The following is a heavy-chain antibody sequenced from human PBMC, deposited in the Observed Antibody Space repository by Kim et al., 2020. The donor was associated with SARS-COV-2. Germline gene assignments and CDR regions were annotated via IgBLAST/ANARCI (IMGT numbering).Heavy chain of an antibody. Sequence: VKGRFTISRDNSKNTLYLQMNSLRAEDTAVYYCAGGSTGYSSTQGDWFDPWGQGTLVTVSS. CDR3: AGGSTGYSSTQGDWFDP. D-gene: IGHD6-13*01. V-gene: IGHV3-30*07. J-gene: IGHJ5*02.